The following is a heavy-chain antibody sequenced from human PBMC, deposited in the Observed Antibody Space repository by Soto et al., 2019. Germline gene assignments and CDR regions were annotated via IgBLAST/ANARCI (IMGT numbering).Heavy chain of an antibody. D-gene: IGHD3-16*02. Sequence: ASVKVSCKAAGYTFTSYYMHWVRQAPGQGLEWMGIINPSGGSTSYAQKFQGRVTMTRDTSTSTVYMELSSLRSEDTAVYYCARTSDYVWGSYPPRVFDYWGQGPLVTVSS. CDR1: GYTFTSYY. CDR2: INPSGGST. J-gene: IGHJ4*02. CDR3: ARTSDYVWGSYPPRVFDY. V-gene: IGHV1-46*01.